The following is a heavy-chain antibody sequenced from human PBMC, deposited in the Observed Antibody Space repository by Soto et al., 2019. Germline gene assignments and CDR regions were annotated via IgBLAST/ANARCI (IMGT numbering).Heavy chain of an antibody. V-gene: IGHV4-39*01. CDR1: GGSISSSSYY. Sequence: SETLSLTCTVSGGSISSSSYYWGWIRQPPVKGLEWIGSIYYSGSTYYNPSLKSRVTISVDTSKNQFSLKLSSVTAADTAVYYCALGVITPGDYWGQGTLVNVSS. D-gene: IGHD3-22*01. CDR3: ALGVITPGDY. CDR2: IYYSGST. J-gene: IGHJ4*02.